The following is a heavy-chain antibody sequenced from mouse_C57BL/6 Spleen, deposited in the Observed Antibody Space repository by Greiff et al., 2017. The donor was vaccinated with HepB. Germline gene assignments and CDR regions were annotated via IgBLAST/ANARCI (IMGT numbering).Heavy chain of an antibody. D-gene: IGHD2-5*01. J-gene: IGHJ1*03. V-gene: IGHV14-4*01. Sequence: VQLKESGAELVRPGASVKLSCTASGFNIKDDYMHWVKQRPEQGLEWIGWIDPENGDTEYASKFQGKATITADTSSNTAYLQLSSLTSEDTAVYYCTTDYSNYGYFDVWGTGTTVTVSS. CDR2: IDPENGDT. CDR3: TTDYSNYGYFDV. CDR1: GFNIKDDY.